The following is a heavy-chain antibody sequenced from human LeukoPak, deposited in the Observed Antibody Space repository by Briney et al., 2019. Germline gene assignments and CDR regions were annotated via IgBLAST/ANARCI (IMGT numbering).Heavy chain of an antibody. CDR3: AKASYYDSSGYYRPDDAFDV. V-gene: IGHV3-30*18. D-gene: IGHD3-22*01. CDR2: ISYDGSNK. CDR1: GFTFSSYG. J-gene: IGHJ3*01. Sequence: GGSLRLSCAASGFTFSSYGMHWVRQAPGKGLEWVAVISYDGSNKYYADTVKGRFTISRDNSKNTLYLEMNSLRAEDTAVYYCAKASYYDSSGYYRPDDAFDVWGQGTMVTVSS.